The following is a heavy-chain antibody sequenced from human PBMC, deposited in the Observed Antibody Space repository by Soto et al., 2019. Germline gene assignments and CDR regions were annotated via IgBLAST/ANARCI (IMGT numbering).Heavy chain of an antibody. D-gene: IGHD4-17*01. CDR2: ISAGSGST. Sequence: GSLRLSCAASGFTFSDYAMTWVRQAPGKGLEWVSGISAGSGSTYYADSVRGRFTISRDNSKNTLYLQMNSLRAEDTAVYYCAKVKVTTTYFDYWGQGTLVTVSS. V-gene: IGHV3-23*01. J-gene: IGHJ4*02. CDR3: AKVKVTTTYFDY. CDR1: GFTFSDYA.